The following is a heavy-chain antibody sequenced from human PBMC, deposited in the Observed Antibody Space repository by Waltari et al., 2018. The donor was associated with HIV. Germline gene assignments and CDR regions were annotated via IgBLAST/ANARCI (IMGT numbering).Heavy chain of an antibody. D-gene: IGHD2-15*01. Sequence: QVPLVQSGAEVKKPGASVTVSCEASGYTFPGYYIHWGRQDPGKGLEWMGWINPKNGDTNVAQNFQGRVTMTRDTSIGAVYMELSSLTSDDTAIYYCARDPSYGFAACDYWGQGTLVTVSS. CDR3: ARDPSYGFAACDY. CDR2: INPKNGDT. V-gene: IGHV1-2*02. J-gene: IGHJ4*02. CDR1: GYTFPGYY.